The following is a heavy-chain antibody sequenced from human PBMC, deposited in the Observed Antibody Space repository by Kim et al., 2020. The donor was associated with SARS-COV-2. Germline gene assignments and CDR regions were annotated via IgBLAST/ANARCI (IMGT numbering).Heavy chain of an antibody. V-gene: IGHV3-53*01. Sequence: GGSLRLSCAASEFTVSSYYMTWVRQAPGRGLEWVSVIYTGGRTYYADPGKGRFTISRDNSKNTLYLQMNSLGAEDTAVYYCARAEVGWESGMDVWGQGTTVTVSS. D-gene: IGHD1-26*01. CDR1: EFTVSSYY. J-gene: IGHJ6*02. CDR2: IYTGGRT. CDR3: ARAEVGWESGMDV.